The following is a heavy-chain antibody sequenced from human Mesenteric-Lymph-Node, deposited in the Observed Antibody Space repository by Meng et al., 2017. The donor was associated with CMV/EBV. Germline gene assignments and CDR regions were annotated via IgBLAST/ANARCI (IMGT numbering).Heavy chain of an antibody. V-gene: IGHV1-2*02. J-gene: IGHJ4*02. CDR3: ARGNPTRPLDS. CDR2: ISPNSGGT. Sequence: ASVKVSCKASGYPFTGYHIHWVRQAPGEGLEWMAWISPNSGGTNYAQKFQGRVTMTRDTSISTVYMELTRLRSDDTAIYYCARGNPTRPLDSWGQGTLVTVSS. CDR1: GYPFTGYH.